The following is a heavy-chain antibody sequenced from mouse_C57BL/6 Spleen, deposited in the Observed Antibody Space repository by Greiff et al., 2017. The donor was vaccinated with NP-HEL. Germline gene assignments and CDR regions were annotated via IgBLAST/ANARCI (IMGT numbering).Heavy chain of an antibody. CDR1: GFTFTDYY. V-gene: IGHV7-3*01. D-gene: IGHD2-1*01. Sequence: EVQVVESGGGLVQPGGSLSLSCAASGFTFTDYYMSWVRQPPGKALEWLGFIRNKANGYTTEYSASVKGRFTISRDNSQSILYLQMNALRAEDSATYYCARSPLYYAFDYWGQGTTLTVSS. CDR3: ARSPLYYAFDY. CDR2: IRNKANGYTT. J-gene: IGHJ2*01.